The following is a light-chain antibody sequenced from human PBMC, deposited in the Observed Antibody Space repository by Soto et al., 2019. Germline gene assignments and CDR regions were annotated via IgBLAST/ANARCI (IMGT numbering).Light chain of an antibody. J-gene: IGKJ2*01. CDR1: QSVSSY. CDR3: QQRRDWPGT. V-gene: IGKV3-11*01. CDR2: DAS. Sequence: EIVLTQSPATLSLSPGERVTLSCRASQSVSSYLAWYQQKPGQAPRLLIYDASNRATGVPARFSGSGSGTDFTLTISSLEPEDFALYSCQQRRDWPGTFGQGTKLDIK.